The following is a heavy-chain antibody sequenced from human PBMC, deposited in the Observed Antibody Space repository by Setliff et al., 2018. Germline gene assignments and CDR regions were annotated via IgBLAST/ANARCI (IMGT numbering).Heavy chain of an antibody. J-gene: IGHJ3*01. CDR3: ARDWFCSGGDCSDVFDF. CDR1: GFT. D-gene: IGHD2-21*02. CDR2: ISSDGISK. Sequence: PGGSLRLSCAAFGFTVHWVRQAPGKGLEWVSAISSDGISKYYAESVKGRFTISRDNSKNTVYLQMDSLTADDTAVYYCARDWFCSGGDCSDVFDFWGQGTMVTVSS. V-gene: IGHV3-30*01.